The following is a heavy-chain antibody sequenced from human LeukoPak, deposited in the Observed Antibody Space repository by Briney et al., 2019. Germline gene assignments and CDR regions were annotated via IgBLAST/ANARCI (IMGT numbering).Heavy chain of an antibody. CDR2: IIPIFGTA. Sequence: SVMVSCKASGYIFTNYAISWVRQVPGQGLEWMGGIIPIFGTANYAQKFQGRVTITADESTSTAYMELSSLRSEDTAVYYCARSDVEMATIPVDWGQGTLVTVSS. CDR3: ARSDVEMATIPVD. D-gene: IGHD5-24*01. V-gene: IGHV1-69*13. J-gene: IGHJ4*02. CDR1: GYIFTNYA.